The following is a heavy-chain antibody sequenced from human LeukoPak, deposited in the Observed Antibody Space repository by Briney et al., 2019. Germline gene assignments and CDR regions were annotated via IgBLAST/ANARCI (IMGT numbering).Heavy chain of an antibody. V-gene: IGHV1-2*02. CDR1: GYTFTGYY. J-gene: IGHJ4*02. CDR3: AESSSSSPSLLDY. D-gene: IGHD6-13*01. Sequence: ASVKVSCKASGYTFTGYYMHWVRQAPGQGLEWMGWINPNSGCTNYAQKFQGRVTMTRDTSISTAYMELSRLRSDDTAVYYCAESSSSSPSLLDYWGQGTLVTVSS. CDR2: INPNSGCT.